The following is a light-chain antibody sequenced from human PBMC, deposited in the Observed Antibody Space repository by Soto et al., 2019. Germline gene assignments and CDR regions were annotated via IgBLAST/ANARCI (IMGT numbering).Light chain of an antibody. J-gene: IGKJ3*01. CDR2: AAS. Sequence: DIQMTQSPSSVSASVGDRVTITCRASQGISSWLARYQQKPGKAPKLLIYAASSLQSGVPSRCSCSGSGTDFTLTISSLQPEDFATYYCQQANSFPPAFTFGPGTKVDIK. CDR3: QQANSFPPAFT. CDR1: QGISSW. V-gene: IGKV1-12*01.